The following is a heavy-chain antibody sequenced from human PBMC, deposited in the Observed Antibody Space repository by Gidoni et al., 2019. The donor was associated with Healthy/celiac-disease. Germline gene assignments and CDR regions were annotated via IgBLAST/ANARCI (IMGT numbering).Heavy chain of an antibody. V-gene: IGHV3-30*18. J-gene: IGHJ4*02. D-gene: IGHD6-13*01. CDR3: AKGPQQLLSPLGY. Sequence: VQPGRSLRLSCAASGFTFSSYGMHWVRQAPGKGLEWVAVISYDGSNKYYADSVKGRFTISRDNSKNTLYLQMNSLRAEDTAVYYCAKGPQQLLSPLGYWGRGTLVTVSS. CDR2: ISYDGSNK. CDR1: GFTFSSYG.